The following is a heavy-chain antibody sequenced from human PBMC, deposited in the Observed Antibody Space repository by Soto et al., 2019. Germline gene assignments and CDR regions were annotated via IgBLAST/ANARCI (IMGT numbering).Heavy chain of an antibody. Sequence: SVKVSCKASGGTLSSYTFSWVRQAPGQGLEWMGRVIPNLGITNYAKKFQGRFTITGDTSMSTAYMELNSLRYEDTAVYYCERGFICVGGDRYYYYYMDVWGKGTTVTVSS. V-gene: IGHV1-69*02. J-gene: IGHJ6*03. D-gene: IGHD2-21*01. CDR3: ERGFICVGGDRYYYYYMDV. CDR1: GGTLSSYT. CDR2: VIPNLGIT.